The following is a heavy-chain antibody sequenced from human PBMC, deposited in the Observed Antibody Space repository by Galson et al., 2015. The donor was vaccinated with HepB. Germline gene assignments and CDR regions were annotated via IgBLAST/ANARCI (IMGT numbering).Heavy chain of an antibody. CDR2: INSEGRST. J-gene: IGHJ6*02. V-gene: IGHV3-74*01. Sequence: SLRLSCAASEFSFSSYWMHWVRQAPGKGLVWVSRINSEGRSTSYADSVKGRFTISRDNAKNTLYLQMNSLRAEDTAVYYCARELSGGYSSGEYYYYGMDVWGQGTTVTVSS. CDR1: EFSFSSYW. CDR3: ARELSGGYSSGEYYYYGMDV. D-gene: IGHD5-18*01.